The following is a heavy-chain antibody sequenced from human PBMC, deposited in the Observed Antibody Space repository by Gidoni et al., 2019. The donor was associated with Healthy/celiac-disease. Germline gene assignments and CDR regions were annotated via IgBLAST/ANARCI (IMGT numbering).Heavy chain of an antibody. CDR1: GGSISRGSYY. CDR2: IYTSGST. Sequence: QVQLQESGPGLVKPSQTLSLTCTVSGGSISRGSYYWSWIRQPAGKGLEWIGRIYTSGSTNYNPSLKSRVTISVDTSKNQFSLKLSSVTAADTAVYYCARGLREQWLVDGWFDPWGQGTLVTVSS. CDR3: ARGLREQWLVDGWFDP. V-gene: IGHV4-61*02. J-gene: IGHJ5*02. D-gene: IGHD6-19*01.